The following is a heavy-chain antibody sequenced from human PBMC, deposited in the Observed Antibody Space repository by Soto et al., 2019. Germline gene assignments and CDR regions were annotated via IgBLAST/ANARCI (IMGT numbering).Heavy chain of an antibody. CDR1: GYTFTDYA. CDR2: INAGNGNT. CDR3: AKDRITMVRGVLVHY. J-gene: IGHJ4*02. V-gene: IGHV1-3*01. D-gene: IGHD3-10*01. Sequence: QIQLVQSGTEVKKPGASVKLSCKASGYTFTDYALHWVRQAPGQSLEWMGWINAGNGNTKYSQKVQGRVTITRDTSATTAYMELSSLKSEDTAIYYCAKDRITMVRGVLVHYWGQGTLVTVSS.